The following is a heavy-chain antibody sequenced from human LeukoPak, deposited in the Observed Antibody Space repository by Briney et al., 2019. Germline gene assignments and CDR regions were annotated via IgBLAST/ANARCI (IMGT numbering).Heavy chain of an antibody. D-gene: IGHD1-26*01. CDR2: MNPNIGNT. CDR1: VYTVTSYD. J-gene: IGHJ4*02. CDR3: ARDGGSYLFDY. Sequence: ASVKVSCKASVYTVTSYDINWVRQATGQGLEWMGWMNPNIGNTGYAQKFQCRVTMTRNTSISTAYMELSSLRSEDTAVYYCARDGGSYLFDYWGQGTLVTVSS. V-gene: IGHV1-8*01.